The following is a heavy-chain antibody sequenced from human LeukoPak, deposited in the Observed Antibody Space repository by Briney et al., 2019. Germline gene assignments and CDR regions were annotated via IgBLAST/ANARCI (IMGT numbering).Heavy chain of an antibody. D-gene: IGHD6-19*01. CDR1: VFTFSTYN. V-gene: IGHV3-21*06. J-gene: IGHJ4*02. CDR2: ITSSSRYT. CDR3: ARDPGSGWYDY. Sequence: PGGSLRLSCAASVFTFSTYNMNWVRQAPGKGLEWVSSITSSSRYTFYADSVKGRFTISRDNAKNSLYLQMNSLRAEDTAVYYCARDPGSGWYDYWGQGTLVTVSS.